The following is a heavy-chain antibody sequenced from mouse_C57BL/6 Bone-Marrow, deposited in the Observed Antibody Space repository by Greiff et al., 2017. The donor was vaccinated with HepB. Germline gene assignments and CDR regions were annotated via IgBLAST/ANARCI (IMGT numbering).Heavy chain of an antibody. J-gene: IGHJ4*01. CDR1: GYTFTGYW. CDR2: ILPGSGST. D-gene: IGHD1-1*01. V-gene: IGHV1-9*01. CDR3: ASPVNITTVVEGAMDY. Sequence: QVQLQQSGAELMKPGASVKLSCKATGYTFTGYWIEWVKQRPGHGLEWIGEILPGSGSTNYNEKFKGKATFTADTSSNTAYMQLSSLTTEDSAIYYCASPVNITTVVEGAMDYWGQGTSVTVSS.